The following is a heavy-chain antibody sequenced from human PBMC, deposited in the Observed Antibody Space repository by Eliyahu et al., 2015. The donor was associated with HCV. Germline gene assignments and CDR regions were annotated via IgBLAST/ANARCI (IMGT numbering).Heavy chain of an antibody. D-gene: IGHD2-15*01. CDR3: ARGVDCSGANCYRSKDFDF. V-gene: IGHV4-30-4*01. J-gene: IGHJ4*02. CDR2: IYYSGST. Sequence: QVQLQESGPGLVKPSQTLSLTCTVSGGSISSGDYYWSWIRQPPGKGLEWIGYIYYSGSTYXNPPLKSRVTISVDTSKNQFSLKLSSVTAADTAVYYCARGVDCSGANCYRSKDFDFWGQGTLVTVSS. CDR1: GGSISSGDYY.